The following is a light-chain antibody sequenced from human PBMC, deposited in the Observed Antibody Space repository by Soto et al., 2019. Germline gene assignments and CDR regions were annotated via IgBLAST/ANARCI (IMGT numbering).Light chain of an antibody. V-gene: IGLV2-14*01. Sequence: QSALTQPASVSGSPGQSITISCTGTSSDVGSYNYVSWYQQHPGKAPKLMIYEVSNRPSGVSNRFSGSKSGNTASLTISGLQTEDEADYYCISYTSSSTLEVVFGGGTKVTVL. CDR1: SSDVGSYNY. J-gene: IGLJ2*01. CDR2: EVS. CDR3: ISYTSSSTLEVV.